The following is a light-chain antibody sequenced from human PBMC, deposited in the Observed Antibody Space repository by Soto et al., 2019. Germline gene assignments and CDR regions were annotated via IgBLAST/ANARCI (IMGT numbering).Light chain of an antibody. J-gene: IGKJ1*01. CDR1: QSVLYSSNNKNY. V-gene: IGKV4-1*01. CDR3: QQYYSTPQT. CDR2: WAS. Sequence: DIVMTQSPDSLAVSLGERATINCKSSQSVLYSSNNKNYLAWYQQKPGQPPKLLIYWASTRESGVPDRFSGSGCGTDFTLAISSPQAEDVALYYCQQYYSTPQTFGQGTKVEIK.